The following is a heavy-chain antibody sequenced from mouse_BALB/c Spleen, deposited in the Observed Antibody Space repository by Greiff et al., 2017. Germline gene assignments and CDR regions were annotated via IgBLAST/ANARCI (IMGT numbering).Heavy chain of an antibody. CDR1: GYTFTSYW. J-gene: IGHJ4*01. Sequence: QVQLKESGAELARPGASVKLSCKASGYTFTSYWMQWVKQRPGQGLEWIGAIYPGDGDTRYTQKFKGKATLTADKSSSTAYMQLSSLASEDSAVYYCARMGYDGFYYAMDYWGQGTSVTVSS. CDR3: ARMGYDGFYYAMDY. V-gene: IGHV1-87*01. D-gene: IGHD2-3*01. CDR2: IYPGDGDT.